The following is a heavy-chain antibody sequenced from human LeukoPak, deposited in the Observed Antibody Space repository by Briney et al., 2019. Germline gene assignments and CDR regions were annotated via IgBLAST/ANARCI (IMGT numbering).Heavy chain of an antibody. CDR3: AEDSYYDFLYYMDV. D-gene: IGHD3-3*01. Sequence: GRSLRLSCAASGFTFDDYAMHWVRHAPGKGLEWVSGISWNSGSIGYADSVKGRFTISRDNAKNSLYLQMNSLRAEDMALYYCAEDSYYDFLYYMDVWGKGTTVTVSS. CDR1: GFTFDDYA. CDR2: ISWNSGSI. J-gene: IGHJ6*03. V-gene: IGHV3-9*03.